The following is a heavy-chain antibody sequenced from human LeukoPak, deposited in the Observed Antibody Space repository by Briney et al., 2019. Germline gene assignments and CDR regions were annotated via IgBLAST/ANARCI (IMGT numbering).Heavy chain of an antibody. J-gene: IGHJ4*02. CDR1: GFTFSSYS. CDR2: ISSSSSYI. D-gene: IGHD6-13*01. V-gene: IGHV3-21*01. Sequence: GGSLRLSCAASGFTFSSYSMNWVRQAPGKGLEWVSSISSSSSYIYYADSVKGRFTISRDNAKNSLYLQMNSLRAEDTAVYYCARDRMRYSSSWPPDYWGQGTLVTVSS. CDR3: ARDRMRYSSSWPPDY.